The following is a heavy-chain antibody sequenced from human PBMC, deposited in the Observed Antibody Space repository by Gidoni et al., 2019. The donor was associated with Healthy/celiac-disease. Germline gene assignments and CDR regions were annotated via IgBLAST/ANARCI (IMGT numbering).Heavy chain of an antibody. Sequence: QVQLVESGGGVVQPGRSLRLSCAASGFTFSSYGMHWVRQAPGKGLEWVAVIWYDGSNKYYADSGKGRFTISRDNSKNTLYLQMNSLRAEDTAVYYCARVEGAKRYYYYYMDVWGKGTTVTVSS. CDR2: IWYDGSNK. CDR3: ARVEGAKRYYYYYMDV. CDR1: GFTFSSYG. J-gene: IGHJ6*03. V-gene: IGHV3-33*01. D-gene: IGHD1-26*01.